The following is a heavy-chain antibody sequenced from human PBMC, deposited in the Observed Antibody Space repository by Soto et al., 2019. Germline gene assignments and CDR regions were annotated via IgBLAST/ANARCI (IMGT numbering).Heavy chain of an antibody. V-gene: IGHV4-59*08. D-gene: IGHD3-9*01. J-gene: IGHJ4*02. Sequence: SETLSLTCTVAGGSISSYYWSWIRQPPGKGLEWIGYIYYSGSTNYNPSLKSRVTISVDTSTNQFSLKLSSVTAADTAVYYCARLHYDILTGYYSYYFDYWGQGTLVTVSS. CDR1: GGSISSYY. CDR2: IYYSGST. CDR3: ARLHYDILTGYYSYYFDY.